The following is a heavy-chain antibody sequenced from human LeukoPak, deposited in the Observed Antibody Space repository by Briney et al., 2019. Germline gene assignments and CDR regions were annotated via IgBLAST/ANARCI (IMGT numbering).Heavy chain of an antibody. CDR1: GYTFTSYD. Sequence: ASVKVSCKASGYTFTSYDINWVRQATGQGLEWMGWMNPNSGNTGYAQKFRGRVTMTRNTSISTAYMELSSLRSEDTAVYYCARRSIAAASFDYWGQGTLVTVSS. V-gene: IGHV1-8*01. J-gene: IGHJ4*02. D-gene: IGHD6-13*01. CDR2: MNPNSGNT. CDR3: ARRSIAAASFDY.